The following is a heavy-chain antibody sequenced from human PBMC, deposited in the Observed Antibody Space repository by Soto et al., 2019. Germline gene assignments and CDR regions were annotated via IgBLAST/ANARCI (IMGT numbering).Heavy chain of an antibody. J-gene: IGHJ3*02. CDR3: ARGPKQLVLHAFDI. D-gene: IGHD6-13*01. CDR1: GGSFSGYY. CDR2: INHSGST. Sequence: QVQLQQWGAGLLKPSETLSLTCAVYGGSFSGYYWSWIRQPPGKGLEWIGEINHSGSTNYNPSLKSRVTISVDTSKNQFSLKLSSVTAADTAVYYCARGPKQLVLHAFDIWGQETMGTVSS. V-gene: IGHV4-34*01.